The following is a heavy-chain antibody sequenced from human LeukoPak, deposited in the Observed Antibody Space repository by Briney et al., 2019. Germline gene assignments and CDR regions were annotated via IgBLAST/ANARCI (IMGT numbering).Heavy chain of an antibody. D-gene: IGHD2-21*02. CDR3: ARHSGPVTRGACDY. Sequence: SETLSLTCSVSGGSISSYYWSWMRQPPGKGRECIGYIHYSGSTNYNPSLKSRVTLSVDTSKNQFSLKVNSVTAADTAVYYCARHSGPVTRGACDYWGQGTLVTVSS. CDR1: GGSISSYY. V-gene: IGHV4-59*08. J-gene: IGHJ4*02. CDR2: IHYSGST.